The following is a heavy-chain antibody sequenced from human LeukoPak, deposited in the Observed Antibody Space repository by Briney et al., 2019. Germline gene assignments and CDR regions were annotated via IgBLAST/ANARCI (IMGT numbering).Heavy chain of an antibody. D-gene: IGHD3-22*01. CDR1: GGTFSSYA. J-gene: IGHJ4*02. Sequence: ASVKVSCKASGGTFSSYAISWVRQAPGQGLEWMGGIIPIFGTANYAQKLQGRVTMTTDTSTSTAYMELRSLRSDDTAVYYCARDWEYYYDSSGYPRFDYWGQGTLVTVSS. V-gene: IGHV1-69*05. CDR3: ARDWEYYYDSSGYPRFDY. CDR2: IIPIFGTA.